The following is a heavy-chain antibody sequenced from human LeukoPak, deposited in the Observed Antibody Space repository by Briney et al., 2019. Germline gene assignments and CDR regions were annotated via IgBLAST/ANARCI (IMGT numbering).Heavy chain of an antibody. CDR2: INHSGST. J-gene: IGHJ4*02. CDR1: GGSFSGYY. Sequence: PSETLSLTCAVYGGSFSGYYWSWIRQPPGKGLEWIGEINHSGSTNYNPSLKSRVTISVDTSKNQFSLKLSSVTAADTAVYYCARHLRAVGATPYFDYWGQGTLVTVSS. V-gene: IGHV4-34*01. D-gene: IGHD1-26*01. CDR3: ARHLRAVGATPYFDY.